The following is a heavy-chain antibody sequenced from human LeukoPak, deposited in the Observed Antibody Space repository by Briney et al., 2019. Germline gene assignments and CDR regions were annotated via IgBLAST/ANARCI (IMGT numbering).Heavy chain of an antibody. Sequence: GGSLRLSFAASGFTFGDYAMHWVRQAPGKGLEWVSGIRWNSGRIGYADSVKGRFTISRDNAKNSLYLQMNSLRAEDTALYYCAKDIVRYCSSTSCPGRGMDVWGQGTTVTVSS. CDR2: IRWNSGRI. CDR3: AKDIVRYCSSTSCPGRGMDV. V-gene: IGHV3-9*01. J-gene: IGHJ6*02. D-gene: IGHD2-2*01. CDR1: GFTFGDYA.